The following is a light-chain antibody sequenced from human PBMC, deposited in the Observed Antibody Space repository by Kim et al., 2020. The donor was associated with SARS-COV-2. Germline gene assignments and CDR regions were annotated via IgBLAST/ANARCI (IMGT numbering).Light chain of an antibody. J-gene: IGKJ2*01. CDR3: QQYNDWPYT. Sequence: EIVMTQSPVTLSVSPGERATLSCRASQSVSGYLGWYQQKPGQNTRLLIYGASTRATGIPARFSGSGSGTEFTLTISSLQSEDFAVYYCQQYNDWPYTFGQGTKLEI. CDR1: QSVSGY. V-gene: IGKV3-15*01. CDR2: GAS.